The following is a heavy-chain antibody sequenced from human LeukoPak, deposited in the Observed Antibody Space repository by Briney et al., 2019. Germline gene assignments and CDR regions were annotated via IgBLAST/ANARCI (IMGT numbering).Heavy chain of an antibody. J-gene: IGHJ5*02. V-gene: IGHV1-24*01. Sequence: ASVKVSCKVSGYTLTELSMHWVRQAPGKGLEWMGGFDPEDGETIYAQKFQGRVTMTEDTSTDTAYMELSSLRSEDTAVYYCATVAGQGYFRGYEWFDPWGQGTLVTVSS. CDR3: ATVAGQGYFRGYEWFDP. D-gene: IGHD2-15*01. CDR2: FDPEDGET. CDR1: GYTLTELS.